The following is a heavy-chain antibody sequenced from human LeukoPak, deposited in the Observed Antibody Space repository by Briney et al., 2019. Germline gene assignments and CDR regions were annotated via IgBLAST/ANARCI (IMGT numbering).Heavy chain of an antibody. J-gene: IGHJ3*02. V-gene: IGHV3-23*01. CDR3: AKDHDILTGDDAFDI. CDR2: IGANGDNT. Sequence: GGSLRLSCAASGFTFDDYGMSWVRQAPGRGLEWVSNIGANGDNTYYADSVKGRFTISRDNSKNTLYLLMNSLRAEDTAVYYCAKDHDILTGDDAFDIWGQGTMVTVSS. D-gene: IGHD3-9*01. CDR1: GFTFDDYG.